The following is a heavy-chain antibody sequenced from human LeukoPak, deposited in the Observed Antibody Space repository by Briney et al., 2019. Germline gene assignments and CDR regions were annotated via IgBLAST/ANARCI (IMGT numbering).Heavy chain of an antibody. V-gene: IGHV1-2*02. CDR2: INPNNGDT. CDR3: ARLRWERGALHY. CDR1: GYIFTGYV. J-gene: IGHJ4*02. Sequence: GASVNVSYKPAGYIFTGYVMDSRRQAPGQRLGWMGEINPNNGDTKFAQTFEGRLTMTRDTSITLAYMELSSLKSDDTAVYYCARLRWERGALHYWGQGTPVTVSS. D-gene: IGHD1-26*01.